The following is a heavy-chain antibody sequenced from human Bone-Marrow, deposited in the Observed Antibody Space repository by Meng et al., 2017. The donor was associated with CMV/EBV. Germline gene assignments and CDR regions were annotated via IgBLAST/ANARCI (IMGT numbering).Heavy chain of an antibody. D-gene: IGHD4-17*01. J-gene: IGHJ4*02. CDR2: ISSSGSTI. Sequence: GESLKISCAASGFTFSDYYMSWIRQAPGKGLEWVSYISSSGSTIYYADSVKGRFTISRDNAKNSLYLQMNSLRAEDTAVYYCARDSPDYGDYLFDYWGQGVLVTVSS. CDR1: GFTFSDYY. V-gene: IGHV3-11*01. CDR3: ARDSPDYGDYLFDY.